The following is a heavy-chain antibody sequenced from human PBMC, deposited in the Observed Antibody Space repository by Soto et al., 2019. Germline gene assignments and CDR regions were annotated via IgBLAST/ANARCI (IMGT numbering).Heavy chain of an antibody. CDR3: AHPRGYGVFEAYDI. Sequence: GGSLRLSCVASGFTFSIYAMSWVRQAPGKGLEWVSALNAGGDNPYYADSVKGRFTISRDNSMSALYLQMNSLRIEDTAVYYCAHPRGYGVFEAYDIWGQGTTVTVSS. V-gene: IGHV3-23*01. CDR1: GFTFSIYA. CDR2: LNAGGDNP. J-gene: IGHJ3*02. D-gene: IGHD4-17*01.